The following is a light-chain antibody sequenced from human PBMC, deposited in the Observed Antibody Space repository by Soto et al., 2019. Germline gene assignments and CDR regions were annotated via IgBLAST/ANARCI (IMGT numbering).Light chain of an antibody. CDR1: QSVSSY. CDR3: QQRSNWPPYT. CDR2: DAS. V-gene: IGKV3-11*01. J-gene: IGKJ2*01. Sequence: IVLTQSPATLSLSPGERATLSCRASQSVSSYLAWYQHKPGQAPRLRIYDASNSATGIPARFSGSGPGTAFTLTISSLEPEDVAVYYCQQRSNWPPYTFGQGTKLEIK.